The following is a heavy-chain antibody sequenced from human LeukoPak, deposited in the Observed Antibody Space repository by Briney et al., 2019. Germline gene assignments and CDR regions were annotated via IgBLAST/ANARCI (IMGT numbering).Heavy chain of an antibody. V-gene: IGHV3-74*03. CDR1: GFSFSGYW. D-gene: IGHD7-27*01. J-gene: IGHJ4*02. Sequence: GGSLRLSCAASGFSFSGYWMHWVRQAPGKGLVWVSRISSDGSSTTYADSVKGRFTISRDNAKNTVYLQMNSLRAEDTAVYYCARDIALGRIEYWGQGTLVTVSS. CDR2: ISSDGSST. CDR3: ARDIALGRIEY.